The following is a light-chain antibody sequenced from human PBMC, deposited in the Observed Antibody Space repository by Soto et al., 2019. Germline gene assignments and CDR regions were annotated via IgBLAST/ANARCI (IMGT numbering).Light chain of an antibody. V-gene: IGKV3-20*01. Sequence: EIVLTQSPGTLSLSPGERATLSCRTSQSLSSSYLAWYQQKPGQTPRLLIYGASTRAAGISDRFSGSGSGTDFTLTISRLEPEDFALYYCQQYDNSVYTFGQGTKLEIK. J-gene: IGKJ2*01. CDR3: QQYDNSVYT. CDR1: QSLSSSY. CDR2: GAS.